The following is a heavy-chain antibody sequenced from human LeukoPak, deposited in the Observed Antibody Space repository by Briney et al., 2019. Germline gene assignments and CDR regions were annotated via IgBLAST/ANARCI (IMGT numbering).Heavy chain of an antibody. CDR2: IYYSGST. CDR3: AIQQQPPLWWFDP. V-gene: IGHV4-59*08. CDR1: GGSISSYY. Sequence: SETLSLTCTGSGGSISSYYWSWIRQPPGKGLEWIGYIYYSGSTNYNPSLKSRVTISVDTSKNQFSLKLSSVTAADTAVYYCAIQQQPPLWWFDPLGQGTLVTVSS. D-gene: IGHD6-13*01. J-gene: IGHJ5*02.